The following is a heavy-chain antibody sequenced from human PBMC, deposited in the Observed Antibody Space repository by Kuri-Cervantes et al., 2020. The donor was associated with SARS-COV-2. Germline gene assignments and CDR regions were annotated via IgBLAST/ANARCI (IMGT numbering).Heavy chain of an antibody. V-gene: IGHV3-21*01. CDR3: AKDGEEYSSWSIEFYYYYYMDV. J-gene: IGHJ6*03. D-gene: IGHD6-6*01. Sequence: GESPKISCAASGFTFSSYSMNWVRQAPGKGLEWVSSISSSSSYIYYADSVKGRFTISRDNAKNSLYLQMNSLRAEDTAVYYCAKDGEEYSSWSIEFYYYYYMDVWGKGTTVTVSS. CDR2: ISSSSSYI. CDR1: GFTFSSYS.